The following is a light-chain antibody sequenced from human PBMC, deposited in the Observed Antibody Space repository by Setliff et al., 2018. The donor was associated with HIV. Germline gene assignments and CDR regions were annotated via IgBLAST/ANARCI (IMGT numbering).Light chain of an antibody. V-gene: IGLV1-44*01. CDR2: SNN. CDR1: SSNIGSNT. J-gene: IGLJ1*01. Sequence: SVLTQPPSASGTPGLRVSISCSGSSSNIGSNTLNWYQQLPGTAPKLLIHSNNQRPSGVPDRFSGSKSGTSASLAISGLQSGDEADYFCAAWDDSLNDYVFGSGTKVTVL. CDR3: AAWDDSLNDYV.